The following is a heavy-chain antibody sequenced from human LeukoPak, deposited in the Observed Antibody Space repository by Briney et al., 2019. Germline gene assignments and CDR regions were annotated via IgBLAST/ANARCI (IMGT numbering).Heavy chain of an antibody. V-gene: IGHV3-23*01. CDR2: ISGSGGST. Sequence: PGGSLRLSCAASGFTFSSYAMSWVRQAPGKGLEWVSAISGSGGSTYYADSVKGRFTISRDNSKNTLYLQMNSLRAEDTAAYYCATLGGCSGGSCYTGGYYYYYMDVWGKGTTVTVSS. CDR3: ATLGGCSGGSCYTGGYYYYYMDV. J-gene: IGHJ6*03. CDR1: GFTFSSYA. D-gene: IGHD2-15*01.